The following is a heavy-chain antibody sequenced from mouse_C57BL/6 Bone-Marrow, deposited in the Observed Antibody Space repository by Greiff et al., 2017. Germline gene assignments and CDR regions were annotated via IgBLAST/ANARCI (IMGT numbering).Heavy chain of an antibody. D-gene: IGHD2-9*01. CDR1: GYTFTSYW. Sequence: VQLQQPGAELVKPGASVKLSCKASGYTFTSYWMHWVKQRPGQGLEWIGMIHPNSGSTNYNEKFKSKATLTVDKSSSTAYMQLSSLTSEDSAGYYCATYYGNDYYAMDYWGQGTSVTVSS. J-gene: IGHJ4*01. CDR2: IHPNSGST. V-gene: IGHV1-64*01. CDR3: ATYYGNDYYAMDY.